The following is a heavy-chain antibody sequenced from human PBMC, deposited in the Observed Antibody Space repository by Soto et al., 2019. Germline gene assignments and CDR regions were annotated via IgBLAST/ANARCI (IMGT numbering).Heavy chain of an antibody. J-gene: IGHJ6*02. CDR1: GFTFSSYG. Sequence: GGSLRLSCAASGFTFSSYGMHWVRQAPGKGLEWVAVISYDGSNKYYADSVKGRFTISRDNSKNTLYLQMNSLRAEDTAVYYCAKAAPWRTYYYYGMDVWGQGTTVTVSS. D-gene: IGHD1-1*01. CDR3: AKAAPWRTYYYYGMDV. CDR2: ISYDGSNK. V-gene: IGHV3-30*18.